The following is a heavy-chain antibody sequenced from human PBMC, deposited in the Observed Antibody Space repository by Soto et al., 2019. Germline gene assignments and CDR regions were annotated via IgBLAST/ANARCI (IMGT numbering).Heavy chain of an antibody. CDR1: GGTFSSYA. V-gene: IGHV1-69*01. J-gene: IGHJ4*02. Sequence: QVQLVQSGAEVKQPGSSVKVSCKASGGTFSSYAISWVRQAPGQGLAWMGGIIPIFGTANYSQKFQGRVTITADESTSTADMELSSLRSEDTAVYYWARGFSGGSCYAYWGQGTLVTVSS. CDR3: ARGFSGGSCYAY. D-gene: IGHD2-15*01. CDR2: IIPIFGTA.